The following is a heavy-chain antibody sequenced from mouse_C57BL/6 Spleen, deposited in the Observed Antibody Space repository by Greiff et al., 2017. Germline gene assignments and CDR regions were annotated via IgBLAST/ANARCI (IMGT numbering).Heavy chain of an antibody. CDR1: GFTFSSYA. Sequence: EVKLMESGGGLVKPGGSLKLSCAASGFTFSSYAMSWVRQTPEKRLEWVATISDGGSYTYYPDNVKGRFTISRDNAKNNLYLQMSHLKSEDTAMYYCARVGYYGSYWYCDVGGTGTTVTVSS. J-gene: IGHJ1*03. CDR2: ISDGGSYT. D-gene: IGHD1-1*01. CDR3: ARVGYYGSYWYCDV. V-gene: IGHV5-4*03.